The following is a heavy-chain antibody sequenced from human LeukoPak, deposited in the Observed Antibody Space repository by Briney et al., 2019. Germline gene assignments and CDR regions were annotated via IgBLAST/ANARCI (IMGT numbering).Heavy chain of an antibody. V-gene: IGHV4-39*07. Sequence: SETLSLSCTVSGGSISSSSYSWGWIRQPPGKGLVWIGSIYYSGSTYYNPSLKSRVTISVDTSLNQFSLKLTSVTAADTAVYYCASPGNHYHYMDVWGKGTTVTVSS. CDR3: ASPGNHYHYMDV. CDR1: GGSISSSSYS. D-gene: IGHD1-14*01. CDR2: IYYSGST. J-gene: IGHJ6*03.